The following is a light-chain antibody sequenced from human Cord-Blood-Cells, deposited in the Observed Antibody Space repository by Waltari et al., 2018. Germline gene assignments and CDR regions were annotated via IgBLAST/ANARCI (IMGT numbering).Light chain of an antibody. CDR1: SSDVGGYNY. CDR3: SSYAGSNNLG. Sequence: QSALTQPPSASGSPGQSVTISCTGTSSDVGGYNYVSWYQQHPGKAPKLMIYEVSKRPSGVPDRFSGSKSGNTASLTVSGLQAEDEAEYYCSSYAGSNNLGFGGGTKLTVL. J-gene: IGLJ3*02. V-gene: IGLV2-8*01. CDR2: EVS.